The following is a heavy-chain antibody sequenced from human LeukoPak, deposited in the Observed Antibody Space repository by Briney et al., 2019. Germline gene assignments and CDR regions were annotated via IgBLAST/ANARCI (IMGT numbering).Heavy chain of an antibody. D-gene: IGHD5-12*01. V-gene: IGHV3-11*04. J-gene: IGHJ4*02. CDR2: ISSSGSTI. Sequence: PGGSLRLSCAASGFTFSDYYMSWIRQAPGKGLEWVSYISSSGSTIYYADSVKGRFTISRDNAKNSLYLQMNSLRAEDTAVYYCASCDGSGYDSTFDYWGQGTLVTVSS. CDR3: ASCDGSGYDSTFDY. CDR1: GFTFSDYY.